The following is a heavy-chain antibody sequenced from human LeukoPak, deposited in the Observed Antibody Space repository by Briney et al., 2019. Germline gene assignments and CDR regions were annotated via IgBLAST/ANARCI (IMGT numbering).Heavy chain of an antibody. V-gene: IGHV3-48*02. CDR1: GFTFSSYN. CDR2: ISSRSSSM. D-gene: IGHD6-13*01. J-gene: IGHJ4*02. CDR3: ARGGGNMAAAVPFDY. Sequence: PGGSLRLSCTASGFTFSSYNMHWVRQAPGKGREGVSYISSRSSSMYYADSVKGRFTVYRDNARNSLYLQMNSLRDEDTAVYYCARGGGNMAAAVPFDYWGQGTLVTVSS.